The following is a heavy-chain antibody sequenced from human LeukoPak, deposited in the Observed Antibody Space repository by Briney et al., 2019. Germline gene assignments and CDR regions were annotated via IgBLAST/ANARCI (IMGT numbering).Heavy chain of an antibody. J-gene: IGHJ4*02. V-gene: IGHV1-58*02. Sequence: VKVSCKASGFTFTSSAMQRVRQARGQRLEWIGWIVFGSGNTNYSQKFQERVTITRDMSTSTAYMELSSLRSEDTAVYYCAAGGYCTNGVCYRWNFDYWGQGTLVTVSS. D-gene: IGHD2-8*01. CDR2: IVFGSGNT. CDR3: AAGGYCTNGVCYRWNFDY. CDR1: GFTFTSSA.